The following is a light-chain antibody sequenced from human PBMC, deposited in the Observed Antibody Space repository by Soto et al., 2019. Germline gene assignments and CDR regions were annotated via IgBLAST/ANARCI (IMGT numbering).Light chain of an antibody. V-gene: IGKV3-11*01. Sequence: EVVWTQSQARMSLSPGDRATLPCRASQNVGKSLACYQQKPGQAPRPILYDTSTRADGIPVRFSGGGSGSDLALTISSLEPEDFAIDYCQQRRSWPPLTFGGGTKVE. CDR3: QQRRSWPPLT. J-gene: IGKJ4*02. CDR1: QNVGKS. CDR2: DTS.